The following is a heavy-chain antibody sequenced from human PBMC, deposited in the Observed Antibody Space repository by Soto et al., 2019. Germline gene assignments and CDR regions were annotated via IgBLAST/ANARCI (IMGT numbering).Heavy chain of an antibody. V-gene: IGHV3-30-3*01. J-gene: IGHJ5*02. D-gene: IGHD3-10*01. CDR2: ISYDGSNK. Sequence: LRLSCAASGFTFSSYAMHWVRQAPGKGLEWVAVISYDGSNKYYADSVKGRFTISRDNSKNTLYLQMNSLRAEDTAVYYCARAPSYCGSGSGRWFDPWGQGTLVTVSS. CDR3: ARAPSYCGSGSGRWFDP. CDR1: GFTFSSYA.